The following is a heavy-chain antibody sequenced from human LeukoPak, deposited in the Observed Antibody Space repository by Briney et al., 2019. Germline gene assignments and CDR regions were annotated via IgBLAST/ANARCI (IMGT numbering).Heavy chain of an antibody. D-gene: IGHD3-10*01. CDR1: GYSFTSYW. J-gene: IGHJ4*02. CDR3: ARQRRLVRGATIDY. Sequence: GESLKIFWKGSGYSFTSYWIGWVRQVAGKGLEWMGIIYPSDSDTRYSPSFQGQVTISADKSISTAYLQWRSLKASDSAMYYCARQRRLVRGATIDYWGQGTLVTVSS. V-gene: IGHV5-51*01. CDR2: IYPSDSDT.